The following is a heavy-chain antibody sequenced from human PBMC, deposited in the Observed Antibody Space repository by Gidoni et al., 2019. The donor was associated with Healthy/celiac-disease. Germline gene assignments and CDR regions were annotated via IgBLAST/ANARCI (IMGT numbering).Heavy chain of an antibody. CDR1: GFPVSSYG. V-gene: IGHV3-30*03. CDR2: ISYDGSNK. D-gene: IGHD3-10*01. CDR3: YGSGSYSEDFDY. Sequence: QVQLVASGGGVVQPGRSLRLSCAASGFPVSSYGMHWVRQAPGKGLEWVAVISYDGSNKYYADSVKGRFTISRDNSKNTLYLQMNSLRAEDTAVYYCYGSGSYSEDFDYWGQGTLVTVSS. J-gene: IGHJ4*02.